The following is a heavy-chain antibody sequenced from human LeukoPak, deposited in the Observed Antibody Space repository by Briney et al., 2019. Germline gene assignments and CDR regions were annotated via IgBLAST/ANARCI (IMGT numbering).Heavy chain of an antibody. V-gene: IGHV3-21*06. Sequence: GGSLRLSCAASDFAFSSYCMNWLRQPPGKGLEWVSSITSSGSHIHYADSVKGRFTVSRDNAKNTLYLQMNSLRTEDTAVYYCAKDPHIMGILDYYYGMDVWGQGTTVTVSS. CDR3: AKDPHIMGILDYYYGMDV. CDR2: ITSSGSHI. CDR1: DFAFSSYC. D-gene: IGHD1-26*01. J-gene: IGHJ6*02.